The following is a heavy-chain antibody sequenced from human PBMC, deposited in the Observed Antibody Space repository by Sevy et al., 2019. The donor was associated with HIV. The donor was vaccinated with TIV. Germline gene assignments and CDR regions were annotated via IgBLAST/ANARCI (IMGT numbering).Heavy chain of an antibody. D-gene: IGHD5-12*01. V-gene: IGHV3-30*02. Sequence: GGSLRLSCEAFGFSFSNYGMHWVRQAPGKGPEWVSSIRLEGNDKQYADSVKGRFTISRDNSKNTLNLQMNSLRAEDTAVYYCARDPGYSGYDWGALTYYFDYWGQGTLVTVSS. CDR3: ARDPGYSGYDWGALTYYFDY. CDR2: IRLEGNDK. J-gene: IGHJ4*02. CDR1: GFSFSNYG.